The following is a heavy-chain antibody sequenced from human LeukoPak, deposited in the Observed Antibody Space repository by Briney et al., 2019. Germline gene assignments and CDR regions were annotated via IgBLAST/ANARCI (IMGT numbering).Heavy chain of an antibody. D-gene: IGHD1-26*01. J-gene: IGHJ4*02. CDR1: EFTFSGYA. Sequence: GGSLRLSCAASEFTFSGYAMTWVRQAPGKGLEWVSTISGNSGSTYYADSVKGRFTISRDNAKNSLYLQMNSLRAEDTAVYYCARGVGATTVGNFDYWGQGTLVTVSS. V-gene: IGHV3-21*01. CDR3: ARGVGATTVGNFDY. CDR2: ISGNSGST.